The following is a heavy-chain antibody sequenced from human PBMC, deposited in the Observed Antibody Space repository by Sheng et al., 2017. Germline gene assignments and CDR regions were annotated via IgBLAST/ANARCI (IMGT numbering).Heavy chain of an antibody. CDR2: IYTSGTT. CDR3: AREGRVAAAA. D-gene: IGHD6-13*01. Sequence: QVQLQESGPGLVKPSQTLSLTCTVSGDSISSNNYYWSWIRQPAGKGLEWIGRIYTSGTTNYNPSLKSRVTISVDTSKNQFSLKLTSVTAADTAVYYCAREGRVAAAAWGQGALVTVSS. CDR1: GDSISSNNYY. V-gene: IGHV4-61*02. J-gene: IGHJ5*02.